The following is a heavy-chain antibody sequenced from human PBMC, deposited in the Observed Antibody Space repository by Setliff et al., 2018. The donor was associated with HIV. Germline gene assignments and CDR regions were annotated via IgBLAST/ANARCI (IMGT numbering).Heavy chain of an antibody. CDR2: IYYSGST. Sequence: SETLSPTCTIFGGSISSSSYYWAWVRQPPGKGLEWIGSIYYSGSTSYNTSLKSRSSVSMDMSSKQFSLKLTSVTAADTAIYYCARDSEHPTGYLDSWGRGILVTVSS. CDR3: ARDSEHPTGYLDS. J-gene: IGHJ4*02. D-gene: IGHD1-1*01. V-gene: IGHV4-39*02. CDR1: GGSISSSSYY.